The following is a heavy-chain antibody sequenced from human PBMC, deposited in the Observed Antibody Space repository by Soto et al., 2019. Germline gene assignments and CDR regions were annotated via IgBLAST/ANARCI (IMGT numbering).Heavy chain of an antibody. J-gene: IGHJ5*02. CDR3: SRRGAAADPDP. D-gene: IGHD6-13*01. CDR1: GGSISSSSYY. CDR2: IYYSGST. V-gene: IGHV4-39*01. Sequence: QLQLQESGPGLVKPSETLSLTCTVSGGSISSSSYYWGWIRQRPGKGLEWIGRIYYSGSTYYNPSLKSRVTISVDTSKNQYSLKLSSVTAADTAVYYCSRRGAAADPDPWGQGTLVTVFS.